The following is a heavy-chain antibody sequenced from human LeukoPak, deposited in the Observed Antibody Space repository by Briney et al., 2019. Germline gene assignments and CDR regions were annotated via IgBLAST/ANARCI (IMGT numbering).Heavy chain of an antibody. CDR1: GFTFSSYA. D-gene: IGHD3-10*01. Sequence: GGPLRLSCAASGFTFSSYAMSWVRQAPGKGLEWVSAISGSGGSTYYADSVKGRFTISRDNSKNTLYLQMNSLRAEDTAVYYCARRLWFGEFPYVFDPWGQGTLVTVSS. CDR3: ARRLWFGEFPYVFDP. J-gene: IGHJ5*02. V-gene: IGHV3-23*01. CDR2: ISGSGGST.